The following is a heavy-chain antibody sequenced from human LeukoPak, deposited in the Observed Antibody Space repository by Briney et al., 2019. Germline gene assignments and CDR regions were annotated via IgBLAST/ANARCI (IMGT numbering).Heavy chain of an antibody. CDR1: GYTFTGYY. CDR2: INPNSGGT. V-gene: IGHV1-2*02. CDR3: ARTTILTGYCSPPDY. J-gene: IGHJ4*02. D-gene: IGHD3-9*01. Sequence: ASVKVSCKASGYTFTGYYMHWVRQAPGQGLEWMGWINPNSGGTNYAQKFQGGVTMTRDTSISTAYMELSRLRSDDTAVYYCARTTILTGYCSPPDYWGQGTLVTVSS.